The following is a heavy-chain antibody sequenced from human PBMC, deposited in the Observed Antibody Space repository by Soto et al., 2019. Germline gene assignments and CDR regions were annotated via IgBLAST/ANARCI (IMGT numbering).Heavy chain of an antibody. CDR3: VLPGPNS. V-gene: IGHV1-8*01. D-gene: IGHD3-9*01. CDR1: GYTFTSYD. J-gene: IGHJ4*02. Sequence: GASVKVSCKASGYTFTSYDINWVRQATGQGLEWVVWMNPNSGNTGYAQKFQGSVTMTRNTSISTAYMELSSLRSEDTAVYYDVLPGPNSWGQGTLVTVSS. CDR2: MNPNSGNT.